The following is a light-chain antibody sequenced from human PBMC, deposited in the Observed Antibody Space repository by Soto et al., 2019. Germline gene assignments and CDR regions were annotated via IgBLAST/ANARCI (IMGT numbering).Light chain of an antibody. CDR1: QSVSSSY. CDR2: GAS. CDR3: LQYGGSPPLT. Sequence: EIVLTQAPGTLSLSPGERATLSCRTSQSVSSSYLAWYQQNPGQAPRLLIYGASNRATGIPDRFSGSGSGTDFTLTISRLEPEDFAVYYCLQYGGSPPLTFGGGTKVEIK. V-gene: IGKV3-20*01. J-gene: IGKJ4*01.